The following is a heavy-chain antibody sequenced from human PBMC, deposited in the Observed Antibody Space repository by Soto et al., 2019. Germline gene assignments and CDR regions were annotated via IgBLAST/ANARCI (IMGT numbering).Heavy chain of an antibody. D-gene: IGHD3-10*01. V-gene: IGHV3-33*01. CDR3: ARDQGVASYYYYGMDV. Sequence: QVQLVESGGGVVQPGRSLRLSCAASGFTFSSYGMHWVRQAPGKGLEWVAVIWYDGSNKYYADSVKGRFTISRDNSKNTLYLQMNSLRAEDTAVYYCARDQGVASYYYYGMDVWGQGTTVTVSS. J-gene: IGHJ6*02. CDR1: GFTFSSYG. CDR2: IWYDGSNK.